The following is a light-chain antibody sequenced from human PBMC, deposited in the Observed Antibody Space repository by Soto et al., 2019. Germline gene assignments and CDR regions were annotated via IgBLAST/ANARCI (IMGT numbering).Light chain of an antibody. J-gene: IGKJ1*01. V-gene: IGKV1-5*03. CDR1: QSISSW. CDR3: QQYNSYSRS. Sequence: DIQMTQSPSTLSASVGDRVTITCRASQSISSWLAWYQQKPGKAPKLLIYKASSLESGVPSRFSGSGSGTEFTLTISSLQPVDFATYYCQQYNSYSRSFGQGTKVAIK. CDR2: KAS.